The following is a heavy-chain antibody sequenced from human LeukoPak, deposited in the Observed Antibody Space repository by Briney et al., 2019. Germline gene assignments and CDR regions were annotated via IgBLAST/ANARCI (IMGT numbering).Heavy chain of an antibody. CDR2: IHYSGST. Sequence: PSETLSLTCAVSGDSISSYYWSWIRQPPGKGLEWIGYIHYSGSTNYNPSLTSRVTISVDTSKSQFSLKMSSVTAADTAVYYCARIYCNSTWCFDYWGQGTLVTVSS. J-gene: IGHJ4*02. D-gene: IGHD2/OR15-2a*01. CDR1: GDSISSYY. V-gene: IGHV4-59*01. CDR3: ARIYCNSTWCFDY.